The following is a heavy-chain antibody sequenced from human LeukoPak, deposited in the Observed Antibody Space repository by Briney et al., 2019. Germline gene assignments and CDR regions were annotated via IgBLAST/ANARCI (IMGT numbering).Heavy chain of an antibody. CDR2: IYNSEST. V-gene: IGHV4-59*01. J-gene: IGHJ4*02. D-gene: IGHD3-22*01. CDR3: VRDRRYYDGSCYHYEGGFDY. Sequence: SETLSLTCTVSGGSISSYYWNWIRQPPGKGLEWIGYIYNSESTNYNPSLKSRVTILIDTSKNQFSLKLRSVTAADTAVYYCVRDRRYYDGSCYHYEGGFDYWGQGTLVTVSS. CDR1: GGSISSYY.